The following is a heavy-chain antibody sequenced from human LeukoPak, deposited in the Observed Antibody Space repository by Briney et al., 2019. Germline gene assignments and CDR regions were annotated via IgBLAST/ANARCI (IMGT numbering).Heavy chain of an antibody. CDR3: ARGVEPLAANTLAY. V-gene: IGHV3-53*01. J-gene: IGHJ4*02. Sequence: GGSLRLSCAASGFTVITNDMTWVRQAPGKGLEWVSVLYSDGNTKYADSVQGRFTISRDNSKNTLYLEMNSLSPDDTAVHCCARGVEPLAANTLAYWGQGTLVTVSS. CDR2: LYSDGNT. CDR1: GFTVITND. D-gene: IGHD1-14*01.